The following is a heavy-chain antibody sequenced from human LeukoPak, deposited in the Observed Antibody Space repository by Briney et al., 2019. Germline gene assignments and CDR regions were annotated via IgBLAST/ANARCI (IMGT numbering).Heavy chain of an antibody. CDR2: IYHSGST. Sequence: SETLSLTCTVSGGSISSGGYYWSWIRQHPGKGLEWIGYIYHSGSTYYNPSLKSRVTISVDRSKNQFSLKLSSVTAADTAVYYCARGGGYSDYWAREPWSPSPQ. D-gene: IGHD3-10*01. CDR1: GGSISSGGYY. V-gene: IGHV4-30-2*01. J-gene: IGHJ4*02. CDR3: ARGGGYSDY.